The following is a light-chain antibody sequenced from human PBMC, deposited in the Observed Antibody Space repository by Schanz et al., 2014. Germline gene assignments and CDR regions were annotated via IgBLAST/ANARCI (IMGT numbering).Light chain of an antibody. CDR3: QSYDSSNVV. CDR1: SGSIASNY. CDR2: EDN. Sequence: NFMLTQPHSVSASPGKTVTISCTRSSGSIASNYVQWYQQRPGSSPTTVIYEDNKRPSGVPDRFSGSIDSSSNSASLTISGLKTEDEADYYCQSYDSSNVVFGGGTKLTVL. J-gene: IGLJ2*01. V-gene: IGLV6-57*01.